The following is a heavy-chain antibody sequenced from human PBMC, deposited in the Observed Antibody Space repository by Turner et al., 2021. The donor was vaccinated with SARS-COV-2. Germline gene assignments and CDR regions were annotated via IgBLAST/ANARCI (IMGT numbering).Heavy chain of an antibody. D-gene: IGHD2-21*02. Sequence: QVQLVLSGAEGKKTGASVKVCGMVSGYTLTELSMHWVRQAPGEGPEWMGGFDLEDDDTIDAQKVQGRVTMAEDTSTDTAYMELRSLRSEDAAVYYCETGYAYCGGGCSIDYWGQGTLVTVSS. V-gene: IGHV1-24*01. CDR3: ETGYAYCGGGCSIDY. CDR1: GYTLTELS. CDR2: FDLEDDDT. J-gene: IGHJ4*02.